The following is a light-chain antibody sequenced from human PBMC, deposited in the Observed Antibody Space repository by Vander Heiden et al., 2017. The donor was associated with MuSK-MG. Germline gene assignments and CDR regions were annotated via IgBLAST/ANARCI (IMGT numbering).Light chain of an antibody. CDR2: AAS. J-gene: IGKJ1*01. CDR1: QSISSY. Sequence: DIQMPQSPSSLSASVGDRVTITCRASQSISSYLNWYQQKPGKAPKLLIYAASSLQSGVPSRFSGSGSGTDFTLTISSLQPEDFATYYCQQSDSTVWTFGQGTKVEIK. V-gene: IGKV1-39*01. CDR3: QQSDSTVWT.